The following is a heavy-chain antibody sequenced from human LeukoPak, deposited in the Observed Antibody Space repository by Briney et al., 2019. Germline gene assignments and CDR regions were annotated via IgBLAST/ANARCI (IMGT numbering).Heavy chain of an antibody. CDR3: ARGPRIAVAGI. J-gene: IGHJ4*02. CDR1: GGSLRGYF. D-gene: IGHD6-19*01. CDR2: INHSGST. Sequence: PSETLSLTCPVYGGSLRGYFLSWIRQPPGKGLEWIGEINHSGSTNYNPSLKSRVTISVDTSKNQFSLKLSSVTAADTAVYYCARGPRIAVAGIWGQGTLVTVSS. V-gene: IGHV4-34*01.